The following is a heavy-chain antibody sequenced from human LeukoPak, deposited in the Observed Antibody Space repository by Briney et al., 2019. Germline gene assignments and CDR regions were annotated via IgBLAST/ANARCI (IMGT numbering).Heavy chain of an antibody. J-gene: IGHJ5*02. CDR2: ISGGGGAT. D-gene: IGHD6-13*01. CDR3: TKKFDRGYSWFWYLDR. Sequence: GGSLRLSCAASGFTFSSYAMSWVRQAPGKGLQWVSAISGGGGATYYTDSVKGRFTISRDNSKNTLYLQMNSLRADDTAVYYCTKKFDRGYSWFWYLDRLCRGALLSDSS. V-gene: IGHV3-23*01. CDR1: GFTFSSYA.